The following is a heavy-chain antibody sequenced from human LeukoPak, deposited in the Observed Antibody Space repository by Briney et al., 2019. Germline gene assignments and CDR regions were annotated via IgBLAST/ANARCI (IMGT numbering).Heavy chain of an antibody. D-gene: IGHD1-1*01. Sequence: ASVKVSCKASGYTFTGYYMHWVRQAPGQGLEWMGWINPNSGGTNYAQKFQGRVTMTRDTSISTAYTELTRLRSDDTAVYYCARVGADWNDLLGFFAFWGLGTLVTVSS. J-gene: IGHJ4*02. V-gene: IGHV1-2*02. CDR1: GYTFTGYY. CDR2: INPNSGGT. CDR3: ARVGADWNDLLGFFAF.